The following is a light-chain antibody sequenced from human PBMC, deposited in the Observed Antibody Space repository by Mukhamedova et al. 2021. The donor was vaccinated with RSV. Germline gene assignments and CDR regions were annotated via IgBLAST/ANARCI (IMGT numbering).Light chain of an antibody. J-gene: IGKJ2*01. CDR3: QQSCSSPYT. CDR2: AAS. Sequence: PGKAPDLLIYAASSLQLGVPSRFSGSGSGTDFTLTISRLQPKDFATYYCQQSCSSPYTFGQGTKLEIK. V-gene: IGKV1-39*01.